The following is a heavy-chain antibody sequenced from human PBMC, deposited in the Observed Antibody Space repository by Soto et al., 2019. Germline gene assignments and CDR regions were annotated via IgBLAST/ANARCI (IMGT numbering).Heavy chain of an antibody. CDR1: GGSISRGGYY. V-gene: IGHV4-31*03. Sequence: PSETLSLTCTVSGGSISRGGYYWSWIRQHPGKGLEWIGYIYYSGSTYYNPSLKSRVTISVDTSKNQFSLKLSSVTAADTEVYFCESVRWTRLFDYCGQGSLVTVSA. J-gene: IGHJ4*02. CDR2: IYYSGST. D-gene: IGHD6-25*01. CDR3: ESVRWTRLFDY.